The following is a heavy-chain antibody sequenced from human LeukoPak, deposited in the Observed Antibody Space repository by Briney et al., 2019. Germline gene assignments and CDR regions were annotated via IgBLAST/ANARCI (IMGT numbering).Heavy chain of an antibody. CDR1: GYTFTDYY. D-gene: IGHD3-3*01. CDR2: ISAYNGNT. Sequence: ASVKVSCKASGYTFTDYYMHWVRQAPGQGLEWMGWISAYNGNTNYAQKLQGRVTMTTDTSTSTAYMELRSLRSDDTAVYYCARDNYDFWSGRDGYWYFDLWGRGTLVTVSS. CDR3: ARDNYDFWSGRDGYWYFDL. V-gene: IGHV1-18*04. J-gene: IGHJ2*01.